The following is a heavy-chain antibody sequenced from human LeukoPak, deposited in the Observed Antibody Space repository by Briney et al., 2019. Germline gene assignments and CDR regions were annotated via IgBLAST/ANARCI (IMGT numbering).Heavy chain of an antibody. J-gene: IGHJ6*02. D-gene: IGHD2-2*02. CDR3: ARRYCSSTSCYTRSTHDYYGMDV. V-gene: IGHV1-69*04. CDR1: GGTFSSYA. Sequence: SVKVSCKASGGTFSSYAISWVRQAPGQGLEWMGRIIPILGIANYAQKFQGRVTITADKSTSTAYMELSSLRSEDTAVYYCARRYCSSTSCYTRSTHDYYGMDVWSQGTTVTVSS. CDR2: IIPILGIA.